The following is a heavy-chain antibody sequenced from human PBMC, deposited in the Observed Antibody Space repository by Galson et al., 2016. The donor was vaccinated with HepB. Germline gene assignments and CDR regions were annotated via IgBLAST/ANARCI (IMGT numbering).Heavy chain of an antibody. Sequence: LSLPCTVSGGSTSSNSYYWGWIRQPPGKVLEWLGSIYYVGNTYYNPSLKSRFIISIDTSNNRVSLKLTSVTAADTAVYYCARHERLLSCFDPWGQGSLVTVSS. CDR2: IYYVGNT. V-gene: IGHV4-39*01. D-gene: IGHD5-12*01. CDR1: GGSTSSNSYY. CDR3: ARHERLLSCFDP. J-gene: IGHJ5*02.